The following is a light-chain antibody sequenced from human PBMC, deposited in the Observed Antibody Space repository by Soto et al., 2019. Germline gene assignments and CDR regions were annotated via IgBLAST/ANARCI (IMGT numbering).Light chain of an antibody. J-gene: IGKJ3*01. CDR1: ESVTSSC. CDR3: QQCGGSPLFS. Sequence: EIVLTQSPDTLSLSPGERATLSCTASESVTSSCLAWYQRKPGQAPRLLIHTTSTRATDIPDRFSGSGSGTDCPLTISRLEPEDFAVYYCQQCGGSPLFSFGPGTRVDI. V-gene: IGKV3-20*01. CDR2: TTS.